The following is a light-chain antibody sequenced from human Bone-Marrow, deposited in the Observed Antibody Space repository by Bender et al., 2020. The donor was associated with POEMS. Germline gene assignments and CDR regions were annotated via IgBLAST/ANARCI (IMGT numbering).Light chain of an antibody. CDR1: NSDVGNYNL. CDR3: CSYAGSSTWV. Sequence: QSALTQPASVSGSPGQSITISCTGTNSDVGNYNLVSWYQKHPGKAPKLMIYEDTERPSGVSNRFSGSKSGNTASLTISGLQAGDEADYYCCSYAGSSTWVFGGGTKLTVL. J-gene: IGLJ3*02. V-gene: IGLV2-23*01. CDR2: EDT.